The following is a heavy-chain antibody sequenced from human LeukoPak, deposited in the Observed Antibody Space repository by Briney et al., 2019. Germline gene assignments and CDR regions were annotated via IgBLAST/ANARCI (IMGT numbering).Heavy chain of an antibody. Sequence: GGSLRLSCAASGFTFSNYGMHWVRQAPGKGLEWVSAISGSGGSTYYADSVKGRFTISRDNSKNTLYLQMNSLRAEDTAVYYCAGYSSSWYDYYYYYGMDVWGQGTTVTVSS. CDR1: GFTFSNYG. V-gene: IGHV3-23*01. CDR3: AGYSSSWYDYYYYYGMDV. J-gene: IGHJ6*02. CDR2: ISGSGGST. D-gene: IGHD6-13*01.